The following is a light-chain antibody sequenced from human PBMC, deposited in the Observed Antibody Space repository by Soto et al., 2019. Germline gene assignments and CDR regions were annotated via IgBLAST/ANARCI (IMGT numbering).Light chain of an antibody. Sequence: DIQLTQSPSFLSASVGDRVTITCRASQGISSYLAWYQQKPGKAPKFLIYVASTLQSGVPSRFSGSGSGTEFTLTISSLQPEDFATYYCQRLDNYPVTFGQGTRLEIK. CDR2: VAS. V-gene: IGKV1-9*01. J-gene: IGKJ5*01. CDR3: QRLDNYPVT. CDR1: QGISSY.